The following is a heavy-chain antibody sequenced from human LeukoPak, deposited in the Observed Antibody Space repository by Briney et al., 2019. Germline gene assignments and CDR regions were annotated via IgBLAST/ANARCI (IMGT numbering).Heavy chain of an antibody. J-gene: IGHJ6*02. CDR2: IQNDGSYK. Sequence: GGSLRLSCTASEFTFSSYAMHWVRQAPGKGLEWVAFIQNDGSYKNYADSVRGHFTISRDNSKNTLYLQMNSLRAEDTAVYYCARARTEMATTPNYYYYYGMDVWGQGTTVTVSS. CDR3: ARARTEMATTPNYYYYYGMDV. V-gene: IGHV3-30*02. D-gene: IGHD5-24*01. CDR1: EFTFSSYA.